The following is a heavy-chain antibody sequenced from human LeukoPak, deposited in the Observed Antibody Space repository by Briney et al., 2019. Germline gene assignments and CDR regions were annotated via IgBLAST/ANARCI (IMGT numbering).Heavy chain of an antibody. D-gene: IGHD1-26*01. CDR1: GGSISSGSYY. J-gene: IGHJ4*02. V-gene: IGHV4-61*02. Sequence: KTSETLSLTCTVSGGSISSGSYYWSWIRQPAGKGLEWIGRIYTSGSTNYNPSLKSRVTISVDTSKNQFSLKLSSVTAADTAVYYCARHTVGVSLSGIDYWGQGTLVTVSS. CDR2: IYTSGST. CDR3: ARHTVGVSLSGIDY.